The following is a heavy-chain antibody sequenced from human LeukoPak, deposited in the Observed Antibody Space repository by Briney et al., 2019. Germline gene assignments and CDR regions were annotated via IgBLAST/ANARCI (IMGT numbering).Heavy chain of an antibody. CDR3: ARVSLNYDILTGYFPSRYYYGMDV. V-gene: IGHV3-21*01. CDR1: GFTFSSYS. J-gene: IGHJ6*04. D-gene: IGHD3-9*01. CDR2: ISSSSSYI. Sequence: GGSLRLSCAASGFTFSSYSMNWVRQAPGKGLEWVSSISSSSSYIYYADSVKGRFTISRDNAKNSLYLQMNSLRAEDTAVYYCARVSLNYDILTGYFPSRYYYGMDVWGKGTTVTVSS.